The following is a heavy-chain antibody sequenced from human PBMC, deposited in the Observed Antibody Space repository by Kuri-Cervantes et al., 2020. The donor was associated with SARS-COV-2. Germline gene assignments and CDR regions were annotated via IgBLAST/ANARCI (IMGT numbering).Heavy chain of an antibody. D-gene: IGHD2-21*01. CDR3: ARAQGGRIVALDY. CDR1: GFTFSSYS. Sequence: GGSLRLPCAASGFTFSSYSMNWVRQAPGKGLEWVSSISSSSSYIYYADSVKGRFTISRDNAKNSLYLQMNSLRAEDTAVYYCARAQGGRIVALDYWGQGTLVTVSS. V-gene: IGHV3-21*01. CDR2: ISSSSSYI. J-gene: IGHJ4*02.